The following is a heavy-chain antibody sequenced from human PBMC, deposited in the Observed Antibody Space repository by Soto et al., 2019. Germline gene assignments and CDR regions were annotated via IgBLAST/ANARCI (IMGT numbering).Heavy chain of an antibody. Sequence: QVQLVESGGGVVQPGRSLRLSCAASGFTFSSYGMHWVRQAPGKGLEWVAVIWYDGSNKYYADSVKGRFTISRDNSKNTLYLQMNSLRAEDTAVYYCARDWRNYGYYYYGMDVWGQGTTVTVSS. CDR3: ARDWRNYGYYYYGMDV. V-gene: IGHV3-33*01. D-gene: IGHD4-4*01. CDR1: GFTFSSYG. CDR2: IWYDGSNK. J-gene: IGHJ6*02.